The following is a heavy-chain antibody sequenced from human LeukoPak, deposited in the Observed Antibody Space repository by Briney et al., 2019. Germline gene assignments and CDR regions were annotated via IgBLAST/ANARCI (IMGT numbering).Heavy chain of an antibody. V-gene: IGHV3-7*01. CDR2: IKRDGSEK. D-gene: IGHD6-19*01. CDR3: ARAQLPIEAVAGQGGLDY. J-gene: IGHJ4*02. CDR1: GFTFTDYW. Sequence: GGSLRLSCAASGFTFTDYWMSWVRQAPGKGLEWVANIKRDGSEKYYVDSVKGRFTISRDNSKSALYLQMSSLRAEDTAVYYCARAQLPIEAVAGQGGLDYWGQGTLVTVSS.